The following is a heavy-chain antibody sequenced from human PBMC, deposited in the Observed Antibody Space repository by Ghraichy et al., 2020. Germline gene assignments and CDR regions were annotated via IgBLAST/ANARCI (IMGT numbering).Heavy chain of an antibody. CDR3: AVGAAIPAAKANWFDP. CDR2: ISSSSSYI. Sequence: ESLNISCAASGFTFSSYSMNWVRQAPGKGLEWVSSISSSSSYIYYADSVKGRFTISRDNAKNSLYLQMNSLRAEDTAVYYCAVGAAIPAAKANWFDPWGQGTLVTVSS. CDR1: GFTFSSYS. D-gene: IGHD2-2*01. V-gene: IGHV3-21*01. J-gene: IGHJ5*02.